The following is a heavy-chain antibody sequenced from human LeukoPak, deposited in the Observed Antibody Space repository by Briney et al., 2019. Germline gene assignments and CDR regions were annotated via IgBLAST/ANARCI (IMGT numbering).Heavy chain of an antibody. CDR3: ARVRLQHFDY. CDR2: IYHSGST. V-gene: IGHV4-38-2*01. Sequence: PSEALSLTCAVSGYSISSGYYRGWIRQPPGKGLEWIGSIYHSGSTYYNPSLKSRVTISVDTSKNQFSLKLSSVTAADTAVYYCARVRLQHFDYWGQGTLVTVSS. J-gene: IGHJ4*02. D-gene: IGHD6-13*01. CDR1: GYSISSGYY.